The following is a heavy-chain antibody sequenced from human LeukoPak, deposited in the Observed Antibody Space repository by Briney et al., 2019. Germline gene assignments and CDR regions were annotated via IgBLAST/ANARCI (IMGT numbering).Heavy chain of an antibody. V-gene: IGHV3-7*01. CDR3: ARRRGSGSYDY. J-gene: IGHJ4*02. CDR2: IKQDGSEK. D-gene: IGHD3-10*01. Sequence: GGSPRLSCAASGFTFSGYWMTWVRQAPEKGLEWVANIKQDGSEKYYVDSVKGRFTISRDNAKNSLYLQMNSLRAEDTAVYYCARRRGSGSYDYWGQGTLVTVSS. CDR1: GFTFSGYW.